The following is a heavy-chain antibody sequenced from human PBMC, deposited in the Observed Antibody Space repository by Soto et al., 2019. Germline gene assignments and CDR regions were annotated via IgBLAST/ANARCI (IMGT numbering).Heavy chain of an antibody. D-gene: IGHD6-19*01. J-gene: IGHJ4*02. Sequence: ASVKVSCKASGYTFTSYGISWVRQAPGQGLEWRGWISAYNGNTNYAQKLQGRVTMTTDTSTSTAYMELRSLRSDDTAVYYCARQDDSSGWDNVDYWGQGTLVTVSS. V-gene: IGHV1-18*01. CDR3: ARQDDSSGWDNVDY. CDR1: GYTFTSYG. CDR2: ISAYNGNT.